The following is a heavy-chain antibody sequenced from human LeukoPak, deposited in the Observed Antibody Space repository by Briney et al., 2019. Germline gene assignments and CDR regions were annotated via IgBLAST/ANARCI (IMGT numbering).Heavy chain of an antibody. CDR3: ARSLGYRSSPLDY. J-gene: IGHJ4*02. CDR2: IKRDGSEK. V-gene: IGHV3-7*01. Sequence: GGSLRLSCAASGFTFTDYWMSWVRQAPGKGLEWVANIKRDGSEKYYVDSVKGRFTISRDNSKNTLYLQMNSLRAEDTAVYYCARSLGYRSSPLDYWAQETLVTVSS. CDR1: GFTFTDYW. D-gene: IGHD6-6*01.